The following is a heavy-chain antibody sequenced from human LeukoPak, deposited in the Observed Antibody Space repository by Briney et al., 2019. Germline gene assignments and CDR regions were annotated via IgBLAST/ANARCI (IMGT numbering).Heavy chain of an antibody. Sequence: PGGSLRLSCTASGFTFGDYAMICVRPAPGKGREWGGFIRSKAYGGTTEYAASVKGRFTISRDDSKSTAYLQMNSLKTEDTAVYYCTRNTLGVVAVAGPFDYWGQGTLVTVSS. CDR3: TRNTLGVVAVAGPFDY. CDR2: IRSKAYGGTT. CDR1: GFTFGDYA. V-gene: IGHV3-49*04. J-gene: IGHJ4*02. D-gene: IGHD6-19*01.